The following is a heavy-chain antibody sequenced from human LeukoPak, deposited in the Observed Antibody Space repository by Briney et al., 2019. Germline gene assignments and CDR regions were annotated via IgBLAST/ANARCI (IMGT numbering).Heavy chain of an antibody. J-gene: IGHJ6*03. CDR2: ISASGTLT. D-gene: IGHD6-25*01. CDR1: GFSFSSYE. Sequence: PGGSLRLSCAASGFSFSSYEMNWLRQAPGKGLEWISYISASGTLTHYADSVEGRFTISRDNAKNSLYLQMNRLRGEDTAVYYCARDGTPIYSSGWVYMDVWGKGTTVTISS. CDR3: ARDGTPIYSSGWVYMDV. V-gene: IGHV3-48*03.